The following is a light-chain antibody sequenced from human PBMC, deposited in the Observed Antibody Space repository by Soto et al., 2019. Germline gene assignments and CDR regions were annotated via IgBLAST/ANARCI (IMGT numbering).Light chain of an antibody. CDR2: GAS. Sequence: IGWTQTPGTLSLSPGERATLSCRASQSVSSSYLAWYQQKPGQAPRLLIYGASSRATGIPDRFSGSGSGTDFTLTISRLEPEDFAVYYCQQYGSSPPIPFGQGRRLEVK. CDR3: QQYGSSPPIP. J-gene: IGKJ5*01. CDR1: QSVSSSY. V-gene: IGKV3-20*01.